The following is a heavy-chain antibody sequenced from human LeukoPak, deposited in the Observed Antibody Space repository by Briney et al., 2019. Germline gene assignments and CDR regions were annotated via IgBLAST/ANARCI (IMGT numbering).Heavy chain of an antibody. CDR1: GYTFTSSD. Sequence: ASVKVSCKASGYTFTSSDINWVRQATGQGLEWMGWMNPNSGNTGYAQKFQGRVTMTRNTSISTAYMELSSLRSEDTAVYYCARVKDPHNYDFWSGYYSDYCFDYWGQGTLVTVSS. D-gene: IGHD3-3*01. J-gene: IGHJ4*02. CDR3: ARVKDPHNYDFWSGYYSDYCFDY. CDR2: MNPNSGNT. V-gene: IGHV1-8*01.